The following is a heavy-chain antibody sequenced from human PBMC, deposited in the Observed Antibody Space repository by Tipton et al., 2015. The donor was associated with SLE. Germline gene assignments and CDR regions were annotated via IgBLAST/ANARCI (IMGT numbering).Heavy chain of an antibody. V-gene: IGHV3-30*02. CDR2: IRNDGINK. J-gene: IGHJ5*02. Sequence: SLRLSCAASGFTFNSYALHWVRQAPGKGLEWVSLIRNDGINKYYAESVKGRFTISRDISKNTAYLQVNSLRVEDTALYYCAKDGGQQLVTWGQGTLVIVSS. CDR3: AKDGGQQLVT. D-gene: IGHD6-13*01. CDR1: GFTFNSYA.